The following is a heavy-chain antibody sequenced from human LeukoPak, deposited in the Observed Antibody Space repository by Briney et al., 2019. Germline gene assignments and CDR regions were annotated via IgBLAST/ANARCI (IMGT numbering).Heavy chain of an antibody. CDR2: ISYDGSNK. CDR1: GFTFSSYA. CDR3: ARGDSGSYPGSFDY. D-gene: IGHD1-26*01. J-gene: IGHJ4*02. V-gene: IGHV3-30*01. Sequence: GGSLRLSCAASGFTFSSYAMHWVRQAPGMGLEWVAVISYDGSNKYYADSVKGRFTISRDNSKNTLYLQMNSLRAEDTAVYYCARGDSGSYPGSFDYWGQGTLVTVSS.